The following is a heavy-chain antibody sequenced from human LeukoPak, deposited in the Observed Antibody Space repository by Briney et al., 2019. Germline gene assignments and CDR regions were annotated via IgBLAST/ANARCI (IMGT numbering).Heavy chain of an antibody. CDR2: IYYSGTT. V-gene: IGHV4-59*08. CDR1: GDSISSYY. CDR3: AREYSSSSGRRAFDV. D-gene: IGHD6-6*01. J-gene: IGHJ3*01. Sequence: SETLSLTCTVSGDSISSYYWSWIRQPPGKGLEWIGYIYYSGTTNYNPSLKSRVTISVDTSKNQFSLKLSSVTAADTAVYYCAREYSSSSGRRAFDVWGQGTMVTVSS.